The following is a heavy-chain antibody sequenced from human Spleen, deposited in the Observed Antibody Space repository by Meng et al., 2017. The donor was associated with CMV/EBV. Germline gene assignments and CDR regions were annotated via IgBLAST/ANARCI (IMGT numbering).Heavy chain of an antibody. CDR1: GFNFRGHL. V-gene: IGHV3-23*01. J-gene: IGHJ5*02. Sequence: GGSLRLSCVASGFNFRGHLMSWVRQAPGKGLEWVSSMTGNSGRTYYADSVRGRFIVSRNNSENTLYLQMTSLRVEDTAFYYCAKGRLQFLQASRWFDPWGQGILVTVSS. CDR3: AKGRLQFLQASRWFDP. D-gene: IGHD3-3*01. CDR2: MTGNSGRT.